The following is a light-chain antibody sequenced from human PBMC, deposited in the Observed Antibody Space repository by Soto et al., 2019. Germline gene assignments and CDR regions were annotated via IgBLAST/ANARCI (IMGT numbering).Light chain of an antibody. J-gene: IGKJ1*01. CDR1: QGISSY. Sequence: IWMTQSTSLLSASTGARVTITSRASQGISSYLAWYQQKPGKAPKLMIYAASTLQSGVPSRFSGSGSGTDCTLTISCLQSEDVTTYYCQQYYSYTRTLGQGTKVDIK. V-gene: IGKV1-8*01. CDR3: QQYYSYTRT. CDR2: AAS.